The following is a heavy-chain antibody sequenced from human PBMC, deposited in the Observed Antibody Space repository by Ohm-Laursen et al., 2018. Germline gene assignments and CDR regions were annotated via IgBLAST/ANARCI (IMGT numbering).Heavy chain of an antibody. CDR2: ISWNSGSI. Sequence: SLRLSCAASGFTFDDYAMHWVRQAPGKGLEWVSGISWNSGSIGYADSVKGRFTISRDNAKNSLYLQMNSLGAEDTALYYCAKDMGSSGWYDYYYYGMDVWGQGTTVTVSS. CDR3: AKDMGSSGWYDYYYYGMDV. J-gene: IGHJ6*02. V-gene: IGHV3-9*01. D-gene: IGHD6-19*01. CDR1: GFTFDDYA.